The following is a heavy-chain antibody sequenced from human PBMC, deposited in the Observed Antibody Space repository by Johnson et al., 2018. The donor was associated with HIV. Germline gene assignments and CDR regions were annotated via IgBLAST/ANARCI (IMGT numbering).Heavy chain of an antibody. V-gene: IGHV3-30*03. CDR2: ISYDGSNK. J-gene: IGHJ3*02. D-gene: IGHD1-26*01. CDR3: ARRYSGSYGAFDI. CDR1: GFTFSSSG. Sequence: QVQLVESRAGFVQPGGSLRLSCAASGFTFSSSGMHWVRQAPGKGLEWVAVISYDGSNKYYADSVKGRFTISRDNSKNTLYLQMNSLRDEDTAVHYCARRYSGSYGAFDIWGQGTMVTVSS.